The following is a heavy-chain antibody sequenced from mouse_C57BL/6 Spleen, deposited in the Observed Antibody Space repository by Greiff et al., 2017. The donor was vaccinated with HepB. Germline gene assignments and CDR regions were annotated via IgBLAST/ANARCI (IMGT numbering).Heavy chain of an antibody. V-gene: IGHV1-82*01. CDR1: GYAFSSSW. Sequence: VQLVESGPELVKPGASVKISCKASGYAFSSSWMNWVKQRPGKGLEWIGRIYPGDGDTNYNGKFKGKATLTADKSSSTAYMQLSSLTSEDSAVYLCARLGTAMDYWGQGTSVTVSS. CDR2: IYPGDGDT. CDR3: ARLGTAMDY. J-gene: IGHJ4*01. D-gene: IGHD4-1*01.